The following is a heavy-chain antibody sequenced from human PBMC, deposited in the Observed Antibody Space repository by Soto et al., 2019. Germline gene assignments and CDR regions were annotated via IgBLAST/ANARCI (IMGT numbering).Heavy chain of an antibody. CDR2: ISSSSSYI. J-gene: IGHJ5*02. V-gene: IGHV3-21*01. Sequence: PGGSLRLSXAASGFTFSSYSMNWVRQAPGKGLEWVSSISSSSSYIYYADSVKGRFTISRDNAKNSLYLQMNSLRAEDTAVYYCARDQAVVPAAISGFFNWFDPWGQGTLVTVSS. CDR1: GFTFSSYS. CDR3: ARDQAVVPAAISGFFNWFDP. D-gene: IGHD2-2*01.